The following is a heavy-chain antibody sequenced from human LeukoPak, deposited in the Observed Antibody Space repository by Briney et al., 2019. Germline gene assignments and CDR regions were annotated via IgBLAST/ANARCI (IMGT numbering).Heavy chain of an antibody. CDR3: ARDTHRTSDAFDI. Sequence: ASVKVSCKASGGTFSSYAISWVRQAPGQGLEWMGGIIPIFGTANYAQKFQGRVTITADKSTSTAYMELSSLRSEDTAVYYCARDTHRTSDAFDIWGQGTMVTVSS. J-gene: IGHJ3*02. CDR1: GGTFSSYA. CDR2: IIPIFGTA. V-gene: IGHV1-69*06.